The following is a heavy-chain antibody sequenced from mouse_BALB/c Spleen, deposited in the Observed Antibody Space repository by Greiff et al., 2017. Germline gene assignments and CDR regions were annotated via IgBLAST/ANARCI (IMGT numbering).Heavy chain of an antibody. Sequence: VKLQESGAELVRPGTSVKISCKASGYTFTNYWLGWVKQRPGHGLEWIGDIYPGGGYTNYNEKFKGKATLTADTSSSTAYMQLSSLTSEDSAVYFCARRGYYEAMDYWGQGTSVTVSS. J-gene: IGHJ4*01. V-gene: IGHV1-63*02. D-gene: IGHD1-1*01. CDR2: IYPGGGYT. CDR3: ARRGYYEAMDY. CDR1: GYTFTNYW.